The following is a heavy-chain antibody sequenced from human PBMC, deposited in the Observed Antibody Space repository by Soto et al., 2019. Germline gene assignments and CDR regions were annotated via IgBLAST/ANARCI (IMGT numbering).Heavy chain of an antibody. CDR2: IWYDGSNK. D-gene: IGHD4-17*01. Sequence: GGSLRLSCAASGFTFSSYVMHWVRQAPGKGLEWVAVIWYDGSNKYYADSVKGRSTISRDNSKNTLYLQMNSLRAEDTAVYYCARDLQDYGDSGNAFDYWGQGTLVTVSS. J-gene: IGHJ4*02. CDR1: GFTFSSYV. CDR3: ARDLQDYGDSGNAFDY. V-gene: IGHV3-33*01.